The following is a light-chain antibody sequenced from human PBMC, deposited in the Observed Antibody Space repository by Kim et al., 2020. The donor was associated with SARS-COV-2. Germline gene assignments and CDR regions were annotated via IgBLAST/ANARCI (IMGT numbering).Light chain of an antibody. CDR3: NSYASSNTYVL. CDR2: DVN. J-gene: IGLJ2*01. V-gene: IGLV2-14*03. CDR1: SSDVGGYDY. Sequence: QSALTQPASVSGSPGQSITISCSGTSSDVGGYDYVSWYQQHPGKAPKLLIYDVNNRPSGVSTRFSGSKSGNTASLTISGLRAEDEADYYCNSYASSNTYVLFGGGTQLTVL.